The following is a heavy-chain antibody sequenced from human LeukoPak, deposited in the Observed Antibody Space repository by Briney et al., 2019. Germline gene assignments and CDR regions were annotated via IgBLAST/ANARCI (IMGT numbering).Heavy chain of an antibody. CDR2: IKRKSDGGTA. CDR1: GLSFTNAL. J-gene: IGHJ4*02. D-gene: IGHD7-27*01. Sequence: NPGGSLRLSCAAPGLSFTNALVSWVRQAPGKGLEWIGHIKRKSDGGTAAYIAPVQGRFTISREDSETTVYLQMNRLKTEDTAVYYCTASGVWGQGTLVTVSS. V-gene: IGHV3-15*01. CDR3: TASGV.